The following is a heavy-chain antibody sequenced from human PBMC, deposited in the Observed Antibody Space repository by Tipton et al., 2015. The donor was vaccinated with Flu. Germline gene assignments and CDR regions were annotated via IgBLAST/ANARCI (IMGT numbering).Heavy chain of an antibody. Sequence: LSCAVSGYSISSGYYWGWIRQPPGKGLEWIGSVYHSGTTYYNPSLKSRVTISVDTSKNQFSLRLTSVTAADTAVFYCARHTGDSVRGVIDNWGQGALVTVSS. J-gene: IGHJ4*02. D-gene: IGHD3-10*02. CDR3: ARHTGDSVRGVIDN. CDR2: VYHSGTT. CDR1: GYSISSGYY. V-gene: IGHV4-38-2*01.